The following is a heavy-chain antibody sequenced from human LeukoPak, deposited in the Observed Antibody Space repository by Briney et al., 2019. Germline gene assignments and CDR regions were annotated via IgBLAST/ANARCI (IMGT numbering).Heavy chain of an antibody. Sequence: GASVKVSCKASGYTFTGYYIHWVRQAPGQGLEWMGWINPNSGDTNYAQKFQGRVTMTRDTSISTAYMELSGLRSDDTAVYYCARDDWIDYWGQGTLVTVSS. CDR1: GYTFTGYY. CDR3: ARDDWIDY. J-gene: IGHJ4*02. CDR2: INPNSGDT. V-gene: IGHV1-2*02. D-gene: IGHD2-21*01.